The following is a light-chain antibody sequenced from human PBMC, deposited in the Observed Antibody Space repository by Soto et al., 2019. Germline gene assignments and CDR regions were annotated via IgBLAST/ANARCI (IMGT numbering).Light chain of an antibody. V-gene: IGLV1-44*01. CDR1: SSNIGSNS. CDR3: AAWDGSLNAVV. CDR2: GNN. Sequence: QSVLTQSPSASGTPGQRVPISCSGSSSNIGSNSVNWYQQLPGTAPKLLMDGNNQRPSGVPDRFSGSKSGTSASLAISGLQSEDEADYYCAAWDGSLNAVVFGGGTKLTVL. J-gene: IGLJ2*01.